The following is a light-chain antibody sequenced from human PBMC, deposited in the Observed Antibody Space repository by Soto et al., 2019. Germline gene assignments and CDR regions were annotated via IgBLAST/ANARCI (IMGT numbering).Light chain of an antibody. CDR3: QQSCRTPA. J-gene: IGKJ1*01. CDR2: AAS. Sequence: DIQMTQSPSSLSASVGDRVTITCRASQSISSYLNWYQQKPGKAPNLLIYAASSLQSGIPSRVSGSGSGTNFTLTVSSLQSEDFATYYCQQSCRTPAFGQGTKVDIK. V-gene: IGKV1-39*01. CDR1: QSISSY.